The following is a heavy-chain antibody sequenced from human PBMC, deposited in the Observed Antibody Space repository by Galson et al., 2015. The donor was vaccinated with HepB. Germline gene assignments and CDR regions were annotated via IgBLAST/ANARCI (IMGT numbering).Heavy chain of an antibody. V-gene: IGHV6-1*01. CDR1: GDSVPSNSAA. Sequence: CAISGDSVPSNSAAWNRIRQSPSRGLEWLGRTYYKSKWYNDYAVSVRSRISINPDTSKNQFSLQLNSVTPEDTAVYYCARDNRPPMSVGATTSAFNVWGQGTKVTVSS. D-gene: IGHD1-26*01. CDR3: ARDNRPPMSVGATTSAFNV. CDR2: TYYKSKWYN. J-gene: IGHJ3*01.